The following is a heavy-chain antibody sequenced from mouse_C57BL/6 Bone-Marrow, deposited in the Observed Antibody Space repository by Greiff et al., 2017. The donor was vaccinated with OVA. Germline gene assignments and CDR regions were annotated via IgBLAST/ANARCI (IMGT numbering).Heavy chain of an antibody. J-gene: IGHJ3*01. V-gene: IGHV1-50*01. CDR3: ARETGYGYDSAF. Sequence: QVHVMQSGAELVKPGASVKLSCKASGYTFTSYWMQWVKQRPGQGLEWIGEIDLSDSYTNYNQKLKGKATLTVDTSASTAYMQLSSLTSEDSTVYYCARETGYGYDSAFWGQGTLVTVSA. D-gene: IGHD2-2*01. CDR1: GYTFTSYW. CDR2: IDLSDSYT.